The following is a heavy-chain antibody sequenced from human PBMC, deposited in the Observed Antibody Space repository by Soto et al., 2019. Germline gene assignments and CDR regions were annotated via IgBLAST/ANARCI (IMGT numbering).Heavy chain of an antibody. D-gene: IGHD3-3*01. Sequence: QVQLVESGGGVVQPGRSLRLSCAASGFTFSSYGMHWVRQAPGKGLEWVAVISYDGSNKYYADSVKGRFTISRDNSKNTLYLQMNSLRAEDTAVYYCAKVRALRFVEWLLSTDFDYSGQGTLVTVSS. CDR2: ISYDGSNK. CDR1: GFTFSSYG. V-gene: IGHV3-30*18. J-gene: IGHJ4*02. CDR3: AKVRALRFVEWLLSTDFDY.